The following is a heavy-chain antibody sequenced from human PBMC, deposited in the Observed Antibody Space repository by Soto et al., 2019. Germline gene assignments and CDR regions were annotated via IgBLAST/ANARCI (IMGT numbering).Heavy chain of an antibody. V-gene: IGHV1-69*12. CDR3: ARGNHRWLQLWYFEL. Sequence: QVQLVQSGAEVKKPGSSVTVSCKASGGTFSSYTISWVRQAPGQGLEWMGGIIPIFGTANYAQKFQGRVTITADESTSKAYMELSSLGSEDTAVYYCARGNHRWLQLWYFELWGRGTLVTVSS. CDR2: IIPIFGTA. J-gene: IGHJ2*01. D-gene: IGHD5-12*01. CDR1: GGTFSSYT.